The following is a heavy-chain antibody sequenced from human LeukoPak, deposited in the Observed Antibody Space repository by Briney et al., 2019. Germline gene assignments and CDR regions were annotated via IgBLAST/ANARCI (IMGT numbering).Heavy chain of an antibody. CDR3: ARDLGSVTAFFDY. CDR1: GYTFTSYY. D-gene: IGHD2-21*02. CDR2: INPSGGST. V-gene: IGHV1-46*01. J-gene: IGHJ4*02. Sequence: ASVEVSCKASGYTFTSYYMHWVRQAPGQGLEWMGIINPSGGSTSYAQKFQGRVTVTRDTSTSTVYMELSSLRSEDTAVYYCARDLGSVTAFFDYWGQGTLVTVSS.